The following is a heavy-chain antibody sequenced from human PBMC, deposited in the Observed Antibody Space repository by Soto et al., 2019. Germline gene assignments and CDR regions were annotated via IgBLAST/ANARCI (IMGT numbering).Heavy chain of an antibody. J-gene: IGHJ3*02. V-gene: IGHV3-7*04. CDR2: IKPDGSEK. Sequence: EVPLVESGGGLVQPGGSLRLSCAASGFTFSTYWMSWVRQAPGKGLEWVANIKPDGSEKWYVDSVKGRFTISRDNAKNSLYLQMNSLRAEATAMYYCARGDYYVSSGRFSDAFDIWGQGTMVTVSS. D-gene: IGHD3-22*01. CDR1: GFTFSTYW. CDR3: ARGDYYVSSGRFSDAFDI.